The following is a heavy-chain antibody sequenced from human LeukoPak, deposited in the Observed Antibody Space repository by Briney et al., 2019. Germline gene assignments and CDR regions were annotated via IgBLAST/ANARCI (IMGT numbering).Heavy chain of an antibody. V-gene: IGHV4-31*03. CDR3: ARAHSGMGVGYFDY. J-gene: IGHJ4*02. D-gene: IGHD3-10*01. CDR1: GGSISSGGYY. CDR2: IYYSGST. Sequence: SETLSLTCTVSGGSISSGGYYWSWIRQHPGKGLEWIGYIYYSGSTHYNPSLKSRVTISVDTSKNQFSLKLSSVTAADTAVYYCARAHSGMGVGYFDYWGQGTLVTVSS.